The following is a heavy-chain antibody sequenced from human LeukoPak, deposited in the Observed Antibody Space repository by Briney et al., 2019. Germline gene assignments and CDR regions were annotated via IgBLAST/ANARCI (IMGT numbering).Heavy chain of an antibody. D-gene: IGHD3-22*01. J-gene: IGHJ5*02. Sequence: SVKVSCKASGGTFSSYAISWVRQAPGQGLEWMGGIIPIFGTANYAQKFQGTVTITADESTSTAFMELSSLTSEDTAVYYCARYHDSSGYYSNWFDPWGQGTLVTVSS. CDR3: ARYHDSSGYYSNWFDP. CDR2: IIPIFGTA. V-gene: IGHV1-69*13. CDR1: GGTFSSYA.